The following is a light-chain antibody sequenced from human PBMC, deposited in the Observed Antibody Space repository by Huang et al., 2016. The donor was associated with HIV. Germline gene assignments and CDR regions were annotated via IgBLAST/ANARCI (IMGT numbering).Light chain of an antibody. CDR2: VTS. V-gene: IGKV3-11*01. Sequence: VLPQSPATLSLSPGEIATPSCRASQTISSYLAWYQHKPGQPPRLLIYVTSKRATGIPARFSGSGSGTDFTLTISSLGPEDFAVYYCHQRAGWPLFGGGTKVEIK. CDR1: QTISSY. J-gene: IGKJ4*02. CDR3: HQRAGWPL.